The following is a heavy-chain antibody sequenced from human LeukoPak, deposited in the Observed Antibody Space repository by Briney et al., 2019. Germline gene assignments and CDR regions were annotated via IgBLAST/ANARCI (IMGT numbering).Heavy chain of an antibody. CDR2: IGPTGTDK. V-gene: IGHV3-21*01. J-gene: IGHJ4*02. CDR3: ATETIGRHYDY. Sequence: GGSVRLSCAASGFTFSYCGFNWLRQAPGKGLEWVSSIGPTGTDKYYADSVRGRFTISRDNAKNSMYLQMDSLRDEDTAVYYCATETIGRHYDYWGQGTLLTVSS. CDR1: GFTFSYCG. D-gene: IGHD1-14*01.